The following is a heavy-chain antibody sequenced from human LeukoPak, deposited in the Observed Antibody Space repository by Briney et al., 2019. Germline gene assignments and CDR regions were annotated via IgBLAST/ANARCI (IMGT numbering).Heavy chain of an antibody. J-gene: IGHJ4*02. CDR1: PGITFSDYW. D-gene: IGHD6-19*01. CDR3: VGGIGWQPDY. V-gene: IGHV3-7*03. CDR2: IRQDGREK. Sequence: GGSPRLSCAASPGITFSDYWMNWVRQAPGKGLEWVAIIRQDGREKLYLDSVKGRSTISRDNAKSSVYLQINSLRAEDTAVYYCVGGIGWQPDYWGQGTLVTVSS.